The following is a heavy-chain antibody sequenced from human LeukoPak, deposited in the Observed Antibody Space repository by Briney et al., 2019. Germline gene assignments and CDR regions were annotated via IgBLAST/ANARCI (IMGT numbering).Heavy chain of an antibody. J-gene: IGHJ6*03. D-gene: IGHD1-26*01. CDR2: ISSSSSYI. V-gene: IGHV3-21*01. Sequence: GGSLRLSCAASGFTGSSYSMNWVRQAPGKGLEWVSSISSSSSYIYYADSVKGRFTISRDNAKKSLYLQMNSLRVEDTAVYYCARAYSERYGLGYYYMDVWGKGTTVTVSS. CDR3: ARAYSERYGLGYYYMDV. CDR1: GFTGSSYS.